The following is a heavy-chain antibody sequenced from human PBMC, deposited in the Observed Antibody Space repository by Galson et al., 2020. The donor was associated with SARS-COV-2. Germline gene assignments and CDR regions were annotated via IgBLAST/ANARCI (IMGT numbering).Heavy chain of an antibody. CDR1: GFTFSNYW. Sequence: GGSLRLSCLVSGFTFSNYWMSWVRQAPGKGLEWVANIKQDGSDKYYVATVRGRFTISRDNAKNSLYLQMNSLRAEDTALYYCRAADNGFDVWGQGTMVSVSS. CDR2: IKQDGSDK. V-gene: IGHV3-7*01. D-gene: IGHD6-25*01. J-gene: IGHJ3*01. CDR3: RAADNGFDV.